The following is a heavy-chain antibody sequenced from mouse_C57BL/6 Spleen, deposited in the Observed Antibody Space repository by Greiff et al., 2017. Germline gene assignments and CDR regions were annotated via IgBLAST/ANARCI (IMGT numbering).Heavy chain of an antibody. CDR3: ASHYYDHAMDY. D-gene: IGHD1-2*01. J-gene: IGHJ4*01. Sequence: QVQLQQPGAELVKPGASVKLSCKASGYTFTSYWMHWVKQRPGQGLEWIGMIHPNSGSTNYNEKFKSKATLTVDKSSSTAYMQLSSLTSEDSAVYYCASHYYDHAMDYWGQGTSVTVSS. CDR1: GYTFTSYW. CDR2: IHPNSGST. V-gene: IGHV1-64*01.